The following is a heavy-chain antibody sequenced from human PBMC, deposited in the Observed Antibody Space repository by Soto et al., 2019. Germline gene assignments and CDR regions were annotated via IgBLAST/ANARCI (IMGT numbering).Heavy chain of an antibody. CDR1: GGSISNHY. V-gene: IGHV4-59*11. D-gene: IGHD7-27*01. J-gene: IGHJ4*02. CDR2: VYYNGNT. CDR3: TRANWYSEY. Sequence: QVQLQESGPGLVKHSETLSLTCSVSGGSISNHYWSWIRPPPGKGLEWIGYVYYNGNTNYNPSLKSRVTMSVDTSRNQISLKLTTVTAADTAVYYCTRANWYSEYWGQGTLVTVSS.